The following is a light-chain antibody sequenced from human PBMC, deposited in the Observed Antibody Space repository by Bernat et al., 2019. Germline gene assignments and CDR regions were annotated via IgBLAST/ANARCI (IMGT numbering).Light chain of an antibody. Sequence: EIVLTQSPGTLSLSPGERATLSCRASRSVSDNYLAWYQQKPGQAPRLLIYGASSRATGIPDRFSGSGSGTDFTLTISRLEPEDFAVYYCQQYGSSPRLTFGGGTKGEIK. J-gene: IGKJ4*01. CDR1: RSVSDNY. CDR2: GAS. V-gene: IGKV3-20*01. CDR3: QQYGSSPRLT.